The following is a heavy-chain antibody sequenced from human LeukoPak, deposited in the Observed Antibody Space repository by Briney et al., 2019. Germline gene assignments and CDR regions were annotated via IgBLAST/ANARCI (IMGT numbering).Heavy chain of an antibody. J-gene: IGHJ5*02. D-gene: IGHD2-2*01. CDR3: ATAYWEYQLLFLGLDP. CDR1: GYTLTELS. Sequence: ASVKVSCKVSGYTLTELSMHWVRQAPGKGLEWMGGFDPEDGETIHAQKFQGRVTMIEDTSTDTAYMELSSLRSEDTAVYYCATAYWEYQLLFLGLDPWGQGTLVTVSS. V-gene: IGHV1-24*01. CDR2: FDPEDGET.